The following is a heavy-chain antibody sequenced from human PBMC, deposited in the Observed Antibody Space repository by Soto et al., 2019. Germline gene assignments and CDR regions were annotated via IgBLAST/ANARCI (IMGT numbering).Heavy chain of an antibody. Sequence: EEQLLESGGGLVQPGGSLRLSCAASGFTFSSYAMNWVRQAPGKGLEWVSVISTSGGTTYYADSVKGRFTNSRDNSKNTLYLQMNSLRAEDTAVYYCAAGQRQYQLPDDAFDIWGQGTMVTLSS. J-gene: IGHJ3*02. CDR1: GFTFSSYA. CDR3: AAGQRQYQLPDDAFDI. CDR2: ISTSGGTT. D-gene: IGHD2-2*01. V-gene: IGHV3-23*01.